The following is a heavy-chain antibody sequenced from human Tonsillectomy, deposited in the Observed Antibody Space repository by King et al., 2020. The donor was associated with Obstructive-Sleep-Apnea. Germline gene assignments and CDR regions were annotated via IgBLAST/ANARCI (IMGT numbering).Heavy chain of an antibody. CDR2: ISGSGGST. J-gene: IGHJ1*01. Sequence: VQLVESGGGLVQPGGSLRLSCAASGFTFSSFAMSWVRQAPGKGLEWVSAISGSGGSTYYADSVKGRFTISRDNSKNTLYLQMNSLRAEDTAVYYCANVLYGDYGGEYFQHWGQGTLVTVSS. CDR3: ANVLYGDYGGEYFQH. D-gene: IGHD4-17*01. CDR1: GFTFSSFA. V-gene: IGHV3-23*04.